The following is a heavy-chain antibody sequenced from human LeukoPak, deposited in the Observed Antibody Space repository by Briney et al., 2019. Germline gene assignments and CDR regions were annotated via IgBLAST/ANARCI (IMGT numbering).Heavy chain of an antibody. CDR3: ARNSYDFWSGYYSFDY. D-gene: IGHD3-3*01. CDR2: IKQGGSEK. V-gene: IGHV3-7*01. CDR1: GFTFSSYA. J-gene: IGHJ4*02. Sequence: GGSLRLSCAASGFTFSSYAMSWVRQAPGKGLEWVANIKQGGSEKYYVDSVKGRFTISRDNAKNSLYLQMNSLRAEDTAVYYCARNSYDFWSGYYSFDYWGQGTLVTVSS.